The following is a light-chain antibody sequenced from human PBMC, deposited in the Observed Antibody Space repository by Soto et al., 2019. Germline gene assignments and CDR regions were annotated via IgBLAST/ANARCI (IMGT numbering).Light chain of an antibody. CDR1: DIASKS. CDR2: DDN. V-gene: IGLV3-21*02. Sequence: SYELTQPPSVSVAPGQTVRISCGGNDIASKSVHWSQQKPGQAPVLVVYDDNDRPSGIPERFSGSNSGDTATLTISRVEAGDEADYYCQVWDSSSDHYVFGSGTKVTVL. J-gene: IGLJ1*01. CDR3: QVWDSSSDHYV.